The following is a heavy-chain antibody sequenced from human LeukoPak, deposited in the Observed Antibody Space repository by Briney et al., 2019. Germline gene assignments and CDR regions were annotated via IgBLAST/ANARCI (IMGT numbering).Heavy chain of an antibody. CDR2: ISSWSTYI. Sequence: PGGSLRLSCAASGFTFSDYYMSWIRQAPGKGLEWVSYISSWSTYINYADSVKGRFTISRDNAKNSLYLQMNSLRAEDTALYYCVRATDTGSSSPDYWGQGTLVTVS. CDR1: GFTFSDYY. V-gene: IGHV3-11*06. D-gene: IGHD3-9*01. J-gene: IGHJ4*02. CDR3: VRATDTGSSSPDY.